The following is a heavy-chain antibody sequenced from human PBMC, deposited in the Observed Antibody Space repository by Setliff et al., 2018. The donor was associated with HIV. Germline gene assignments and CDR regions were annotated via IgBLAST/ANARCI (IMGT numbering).Heavy chain of an antibody. CDR1: GYTFVSYD. J-gene: IGHJ4*02. CDR3: ARVDGYNNYDSGGLDY. V-gene: IGHV1-18*01. D-gene: IGHD3-16*01. CDR2: ISAYNGNK. Sequence: ASVKVSCKASGYTFVSYDINWVRQAPGQGLEWMGWISAYNGNKNYAQKLQGRVTMTTDTSTSTAYMELSSLRSEDTAVYFCARVDGYNNYDSGGLDYWGQGTLVTVSS.